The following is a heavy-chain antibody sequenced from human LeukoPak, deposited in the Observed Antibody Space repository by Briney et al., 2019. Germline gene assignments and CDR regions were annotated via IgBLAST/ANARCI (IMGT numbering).Heavy chain of an antibody. CDR3: ARAARQGFTMIVVPFFYFDL. J-gene: IGHJ2*01. Sequence: PSQTLSLTCTVSGGSISSGAYDWGWIRQHPKRGPEYVGYINHSGSTYYNPSLESRVTMSVDTSKNQFSLKLSSVTAADSAVYYCARAARQGFTMIVVPFFYFDLWGRGTLVTVSS. CDR2: INHSGST. V-gene: IGHV4-31*03. CDR1: GGSISSGAYD. D-gene: IGHD3-22*01.